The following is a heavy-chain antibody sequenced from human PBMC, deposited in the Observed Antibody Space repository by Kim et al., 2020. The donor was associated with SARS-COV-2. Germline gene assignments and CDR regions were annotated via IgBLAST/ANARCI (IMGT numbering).Heavy chain of an antibody. CDR1: GFTFRNYA. CDR3: ATDLAQWRASRYFYGIDV. D-gene: IGHD6-19*01. CDR2: ISYDGTNK. J-gene: IGHJ6*02. V-gene: IGHV3-30-3*01. Sequence: GGSLRLSCAASGFTFRNYALHWVRQAPGKGPEWVSVISYDGTNKYYADSVKGRFTISRDNSKDTLYLHMNRLRIYDTALYYCATDLAQWRASRYFYGIDVWGQGATGTVSS.